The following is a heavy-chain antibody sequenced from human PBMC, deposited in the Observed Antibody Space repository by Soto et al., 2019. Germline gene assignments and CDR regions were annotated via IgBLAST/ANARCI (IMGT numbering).Heavy chain of an antibody. CDR1: GGTFSSYT. V-gene: IGHV1-69*02. CDR3: ATAKLRLPWFFDY. J-gene: IGHJ4*02. Sequence: GAAVKISCKASGGTFSSYTISWVRQAPGQGLEWMGRIIPILGIANYAQKFQCRVTITAVKCSRTAYMELSSLRAGDTAVYYRATAKLRLPWFFDYWGQGTLVTVSS. D-gene: IGHD1-26*01. CDR2: IIPILGIA.